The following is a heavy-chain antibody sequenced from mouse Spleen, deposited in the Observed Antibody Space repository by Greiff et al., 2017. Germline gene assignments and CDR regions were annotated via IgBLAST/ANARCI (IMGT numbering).Heavy chain of an antibody. V-gene: IGHV14-4*02. D-gene: IGHD2-1*01. Sequence: VQLQQSGAELVRSGASVKLSCTASGFNINDYFMHWVKQRPEQGLEWIGWIDPENGDTEYAPKFQGKATMTADTSSNTAYLQLSSLTSEDTAVYYCNAFYYGNYKDYWGQGTTLTVSS. CDR1: GFNINDYF. CDR3: NAFYYGNYKDY. CDR2: IDPENGDT. J-gene: IGHJ2*01.